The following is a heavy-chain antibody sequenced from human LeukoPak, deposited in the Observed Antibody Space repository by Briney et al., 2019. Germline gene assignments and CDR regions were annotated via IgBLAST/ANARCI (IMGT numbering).Heavy chain of an antibody. CDR2: INPNSGGT. D-gene: IGHD3-3*01. CDR3: ASACTDTIFGVVVDYYYYMDV. Sequence: ASVKVSCKASGYTFTGYYMHWVRQAPGQGLEWMGWINPNSGGTNYAQKFQGRVTMTRDTSISTAYMELSRLRSDDTAVYYCASACTDTIFGVVVDYYYYMDVWGKGTTVTVSS. V-gene: IGHV1-2*02. CDR1: GYTFTGYY. J-gene: IGHJ6*03.